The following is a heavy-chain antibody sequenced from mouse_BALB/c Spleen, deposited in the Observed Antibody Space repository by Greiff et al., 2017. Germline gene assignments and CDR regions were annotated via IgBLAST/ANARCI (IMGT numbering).Heavy chain of an antibody. V-gene: IGHV5-17*02. Sequence: EVHLVESGGGLVQPGGSRKLSCAASGFTFSSFGMHWVRQAPEKGLEWVAYISSGSSTIYYADTVKGRFTISRDNPKNTLFLQMTSLRSEDTAMYDCASFSMITAGAMDYWGQGTSVTVSS. J-gene: IGHJ4*01. CDR3: ASFSMITAGAMDY. CDR2: ISSGSSTI. CDR1: GFTFSSFG. D-gene: IGHD2-4*01.